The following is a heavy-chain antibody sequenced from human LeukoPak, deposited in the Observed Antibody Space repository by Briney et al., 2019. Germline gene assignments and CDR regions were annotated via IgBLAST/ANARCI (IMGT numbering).Heavy chain of an antibody. CDR1: EFTFNTYA. CDR2: ISGSGGGT. CDR3: AKMQYYDSGSYSFYYMDV. Sequence: GGSLRLSCTASEFTFNTYAISWVRQAPGKGLEWVSGISGSGGGTYYTDSVKGRFTISRDNSKNTLSLQMSSLGAEDTAVYYCAKMQYYDSGSYSFYYMDVWGKGTSVTVSS. D-gene: IGHD3-10*01. J-gene: IGHJ6*03. V-gene: IGHV3-23*01.